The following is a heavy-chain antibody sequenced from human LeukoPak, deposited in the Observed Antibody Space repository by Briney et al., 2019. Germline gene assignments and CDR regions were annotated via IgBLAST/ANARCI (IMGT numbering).Heavy chain of an antibody. J-gene: IGHJ4*02. CDR3: AKDKTGNGPFDY. V-gene: IGHV3-9*01. CDR2: ISWNSGSI. Sequence: GGSLGLSCAASGFTFDDYAMHWVRQAPGKGLEWVSGISWNSGSIGYADSVKGRFTISRDNAKNSLYLQMNSLRAEDTALYYCAKDKTGNGPFDYWGQGTLVTVSS. CDR1: GFTFDDYA.